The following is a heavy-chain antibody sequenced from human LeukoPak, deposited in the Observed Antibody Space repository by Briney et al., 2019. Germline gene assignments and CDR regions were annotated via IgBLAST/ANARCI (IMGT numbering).Heavy chain of an antibody. Sequence: SETLSLTCTVSGGSISSYYWSWIRQPPGKGLEWIGYIYYSGSTNYNPSLKSRVTISVDTSKNQFSLKLSSVTAADTAVYYCARQQFSDYYGSGSYYRLPYFDYWGQGTLVTVSS. CDR3: ARQQFSDYYGSGSYYRLPYFDY. CDR2: IYYSGST. J-gene: IGHJ4*02. D-gene: IGHD3-10*01. V-gene: IGHV4-59*01. CDR1: GGSISSYY.